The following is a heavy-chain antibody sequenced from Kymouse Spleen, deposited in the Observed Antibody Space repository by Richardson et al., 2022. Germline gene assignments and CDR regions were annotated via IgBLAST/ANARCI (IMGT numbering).Heavy chain of an antibody. CDR3: AREIAVAPYYYYYYGMDV. CDR1: GFTFSSYG. Sequence: QVQLVESGGGVVQPGRSLRLSCAASGFTFSSYGMHWVRQAPGKGLEWVAVIWYDGSNKYYADSVKGRFTISRDNSKNTLYLQMNSLRAEDTAVYYCAREIAVAPYYYYYYGMDVWGQGTTVTVSS. CDR2: IWYDGSNK. V-gene: IGHV3-33*01. J-gene: IGHJ6*02. D-gene: IGHD6-19*01.